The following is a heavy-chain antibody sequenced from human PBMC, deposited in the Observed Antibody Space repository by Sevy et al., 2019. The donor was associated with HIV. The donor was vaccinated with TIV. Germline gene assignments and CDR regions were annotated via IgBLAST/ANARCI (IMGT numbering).Heavy chain of an antibody. D-gene: IGHD1-26*01. V-gene: IGHV4-38-2*01. CDR1: GYSISSGYY. CDR2: IYHSGST. CDR3: AISGSYYYYYMDV. Sequence: SETLSLTCAVSGYSISSGYYWGWIRQPPGKGLEWIGSIYHSGSTYYNPSLKSRVTISVDTSKNQFSLKLSSVTAADTAVYYCAISGSYYYYYMDVWGKGTTVTVSS. J-gene: IGHJ6*03.